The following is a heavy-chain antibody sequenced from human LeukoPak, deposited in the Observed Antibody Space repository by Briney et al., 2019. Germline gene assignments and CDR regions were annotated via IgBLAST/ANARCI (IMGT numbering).Heavy chain of an antibody. CDR1: GDSISSYY. V-gene: IGHV4-4*09. J-gene: IGHJ6*03. Sequence: SETLSLTCTVSGDSISSYYWTWIRQPPGKGLEWIGNIYVSGSSGRTNYNPSLKSRVTMSVDTSKNHFSLALSSLTAADTAVYYCARAINDYYYYYMDVWGKGTTVTVSS. CDR3: ARAINDYYYYYMDV. CDR2: IYVSGSSGRT.